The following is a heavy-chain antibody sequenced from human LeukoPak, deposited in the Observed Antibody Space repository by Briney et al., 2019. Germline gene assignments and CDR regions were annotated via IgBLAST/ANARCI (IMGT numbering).Heavy chain of an antibody. CDR3: TKKGESLDYYYMDV. CDR1: GFTFSTYA. V-gene: IGHV3-23*01. CDR2: ISASGGRT. D-gene: IGHD3-10*01. J-gene: IGHJ6*02. Sequence: GGSLRLSCAASGFTFSTYAMSWVRQAPGKGLEGVAGISASGGRTYYADSVKGRFTISRDNSKNMVHVQMNSLRAEDTAVYYCTKKGESLDYYYMDVWGRGTTVTVSS.